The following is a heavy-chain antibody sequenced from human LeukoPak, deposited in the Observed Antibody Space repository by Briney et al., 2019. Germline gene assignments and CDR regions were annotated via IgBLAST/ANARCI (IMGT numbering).Heavy chain of an antibody. CDR2: INSNNGGT. J-gene: IGHJ4*02. D-gene: IGHD5-18*01. Sequence: ASVKVSCKASGYTFTGFYLHWMRQAPGQGLEWMGWINSNNGGTNYAQKFQGRVAMTRDTSISTAYMELSRLRSDDTAVYYCARGDYTYGNDYWGQGTLVTVSS. CDR3: ARGDYTYGNDY. CDR1: GYTFTGFY. V-gene: IGHV1-2*02.